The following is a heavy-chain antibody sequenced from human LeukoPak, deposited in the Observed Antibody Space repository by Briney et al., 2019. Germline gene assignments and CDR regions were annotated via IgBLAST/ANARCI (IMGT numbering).Heavy chain of an antibody. CDR2: ISSSSRYT. Sequence: GGSLRLSCAATGFTFSDYYMSWIRQTPGKRVEWGSYISSSSRYTIYADSVKGRFTTSRDNAKHSLYLQLNSLRAEDTAVYYCARSPCTTGVCYHGRYYFDYWGQGTLVTVSS. V-gene: IGHV3-11*06. CDR3: ARSPCTTGVCYHGRYYFDY. CDR1: GFTFSDYY. J-gene: IGHJ4*02. D-gene: IGHD2-8*01.